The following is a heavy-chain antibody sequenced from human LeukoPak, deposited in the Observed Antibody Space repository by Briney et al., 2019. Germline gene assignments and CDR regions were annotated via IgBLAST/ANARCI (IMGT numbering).Heavy chain of an antibody. D-gene: IGHD1-26*01. J-gene: IGHJ4*02. CDR2: INHSGST. V-gene: IGHV4-34*01. Sequence: KPSETLSLTCAVYGGSFSGYYWSWTRQPPGKGLEWIGEINHSGSTNYNPSLKSRVTISVDTSKNQFSLKLSSVTAADTPVYYCAQSGSYPDYFDYWGPGTLVTVSS. CDR3: AQSGSYPDYFDY. CDR1: GGSFSGYY.